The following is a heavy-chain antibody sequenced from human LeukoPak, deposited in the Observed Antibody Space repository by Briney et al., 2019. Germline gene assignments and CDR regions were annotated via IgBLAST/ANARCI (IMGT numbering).Heavy chain of an antibody. CDR2: ISGSGGST. J-gene: IGHJ1*01. V-gene: IGHV3-23*01. D-gene: IGHD1-26*01. Sequence: PGGSLKLSCAASGFTFVSYAMRWVRQAPGKGLEWVSAISGSGGSTYYADSVKGRFTISRDNSKNTLYLQMNSLRAEDTAVYYCAKDFNSGSYYLPEYFQHWGQGTLVTVSS. CDR1: GFTFVSYA. CDR3: AKDFNSGSYYLPEYFQH.